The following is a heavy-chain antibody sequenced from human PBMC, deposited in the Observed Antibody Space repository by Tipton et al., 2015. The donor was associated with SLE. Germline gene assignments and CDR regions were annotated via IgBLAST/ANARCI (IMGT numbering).Heavy chain of an antibody. V-gene: IGHV3-48*01. J-gene: IGHJ6*03. D-gene: IGHD2-2*01. CDR2: ISSSSSTI. Sequence: SLRLSCAASGFTFSSYSMNWVRQAPGKGLGWVSYISSSSSTIYYADSVKGRFTISRDNAKNSLYLQMNSLRAEDTAVYYCARDCPAATCYYYYMDVWGKGTTVTVSS. CDR1: GFTFSSYS. CDR3: ARDCPAATCYYYYMDV.